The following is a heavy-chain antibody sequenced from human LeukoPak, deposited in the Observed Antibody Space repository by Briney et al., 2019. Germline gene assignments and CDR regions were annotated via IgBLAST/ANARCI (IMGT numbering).Heavy chain of an antibody. J-gene: IGHJ4*02. V-gene: IGHV4-4*07. CDR2: IYTSGST. D-gene: IGHD6-13*01. CDR3: ARAIESQQLVDYYFDY. CDR1: GGSISSYY. Sequence: PSETLSLTCTVSGGSISSYYWSWLRQPAGKGLEWIGRIYTSGSTNYNPSLKSRVTMSVDTSKNQFSLKLSSVTAADTAVYYCARAIESQQLVDYYFDYWGQGTLVTVSS.